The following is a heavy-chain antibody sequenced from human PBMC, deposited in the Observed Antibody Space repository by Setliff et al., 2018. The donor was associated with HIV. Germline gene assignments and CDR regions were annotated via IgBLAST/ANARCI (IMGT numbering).Heavy chain of an antibody. CDR1: GYTFTGYY. D-gene: IGHD3-3*01. CDR2: INPHSGDT. CDR3: ARAPKLFGVEYYYYFCVXV. Sequence: ASVKVSCKASGYTFTGYYMHWVRQAPGQGLXWMGWINPHSGDTNYAQKFQDRVTMTRDTSVNIAYMQLRRLRSDDTAVYYCARAPKLFGVEYYYYFCVXVWGQGTTVTVSS. J-gene: IGHJ6*02. V-gene: IGHV1-2*02.